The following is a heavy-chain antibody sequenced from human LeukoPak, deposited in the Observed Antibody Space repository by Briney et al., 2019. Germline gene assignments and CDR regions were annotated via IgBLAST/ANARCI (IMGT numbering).Heavy chain of an antibody. CDR1: VYTFTGYY. Sequence: ASVKVSFKCSVYTFTGYYIHWVRQPPAQGLEWVGWIKPNSGGTKYAQKFQGRVTMTRDTFISTAYLELSRLRSDDTAVYYCARTGYSSSLDYWGQGTLVTVSS. D-gene: IGHD6-13*01. J-gene: IGHJ4*02. V-gene: IGHV1-2*02. CDR2: IKPNSGGT. CDR3: ARTGYSSSLDY.